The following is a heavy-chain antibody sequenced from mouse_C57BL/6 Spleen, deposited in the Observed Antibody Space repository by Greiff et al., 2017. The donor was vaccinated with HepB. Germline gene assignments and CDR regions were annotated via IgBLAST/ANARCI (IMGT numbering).Heavy chain of an antibody. V-gene: IGHV1-64*01. CDR2: IHPNSGST. Sequence: VQLQQSGAELVKPGASVKLSCKASGYTFTSYWMHWVKQRPGQGLEWIGMIHPNSGSTNYNEKFKSKATLTVDKSSSTAYMQLSSLTSEDSAVYYCGLTGKGYFDYWGQGTTLTVSS. D-gene: IGHD4-1*01. J-gene: IGHJ2*01. CDR1: GYTFTSYW. CDR3: GLTGKGYFDY.